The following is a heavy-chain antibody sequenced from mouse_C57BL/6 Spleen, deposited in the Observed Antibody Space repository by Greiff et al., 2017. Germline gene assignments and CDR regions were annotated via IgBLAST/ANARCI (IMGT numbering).Heavy chain of an antibody. D-gene: IGHD1-1*01. Sequence: VQLQQPGAELVMPGASVKLSCKASGYTFTSYWMHWVKQRPGQGLEWIGEIDPSDSYTNYNQKFKGKSTLTVDKSSSTAYMQLSSLTSEDSAVYYCARKENYYGFDYWGQGTTLTVSS. V-gene: IGHV1-69*01. J-gene: IGHJ2*01. CDR2: IDPSDSYT. CDR1: GYTFTSYW. CDR3: ARKENYYGFDY.